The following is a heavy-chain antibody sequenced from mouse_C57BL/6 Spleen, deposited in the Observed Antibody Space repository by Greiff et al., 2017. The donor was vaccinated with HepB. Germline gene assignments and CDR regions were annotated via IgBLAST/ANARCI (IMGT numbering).Heavy chain of an antibody. J-gene: IGHJ3*01. CDR2: SRNKANDYTT. V-gene: IGHV7-1*01. CDR1: GFTFSDFY. D-gene: IGHD2-5*01. CDR3: ARDGGSNYPFAY. Sequence: DVKLVESGGGLVQSGRSLRLSCATSGFTFSDFYMEWVRQAPGKGLEWIAASRNKANDYTTEYSASVKGRFIVSRDTSQSILYLQMNALRAEDTAIYYCARDGGSNYPFAYWGQGTLVTVSA.